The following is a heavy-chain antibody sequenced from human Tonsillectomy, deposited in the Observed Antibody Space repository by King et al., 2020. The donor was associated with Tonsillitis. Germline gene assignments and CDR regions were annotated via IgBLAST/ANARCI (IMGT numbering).Heavy chain of an antibody. V-gene: IGHV5-51*01. J-gene: IGHJ6*02. CDR1: GYSFNSYW. Sequence: QLVQSGAEVKKPGESLKISCKGSGYSFNSYWIGWVRQMPGKGLEWMGIIYPGDSDTRYSPSFQAQVTFSADKSISTAYLQWSSLKASDAAMYYCAGQGMVAKGNYYGLDVWGQGTTVTVSS. D-gene: IGHD1-26*01. CDR3: AGQGMVAKGNYYGLDV. CDR2: IYPGDSDT.